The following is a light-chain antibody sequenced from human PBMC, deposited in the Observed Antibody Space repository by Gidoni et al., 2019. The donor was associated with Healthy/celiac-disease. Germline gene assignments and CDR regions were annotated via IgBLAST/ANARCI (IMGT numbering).Light chain of an antibody. V-gene: IGLV3-21*04. CDR1: NIGSKS. CDR3: QVWDSSSDHVV. Sequence: SSVLTQPPSVSVAPGRTARITCGGNNIGSKSVHWYQQKPGQAPVLVIYYDSDRTSGIPERFSGSNSGNTATLTISRVEAGDEADYYCQVWDSSSDHVVFGGWTKLTVL. J-gene: IGLJ2*01. CDR2: YDS.